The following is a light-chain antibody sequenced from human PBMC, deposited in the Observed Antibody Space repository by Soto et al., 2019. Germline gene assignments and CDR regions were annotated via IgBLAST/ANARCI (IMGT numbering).Light chain of an antibody. Sequence: DIQMTQSPSSLSASVEDRVIITCRASQSIINHLNWYQQKPGKAPKLLIYAASTLQSGVPSRFSGSGSGTEFTLTISSLQPEDFATYYCQQLNSYPRTFGGGTKVDIK. CDR3: QQLNSYPRT. CDR2: AAS. J-gene: IGKJ4*01. V-gene: IGKV1-17*01. CDR1: QSIINH.